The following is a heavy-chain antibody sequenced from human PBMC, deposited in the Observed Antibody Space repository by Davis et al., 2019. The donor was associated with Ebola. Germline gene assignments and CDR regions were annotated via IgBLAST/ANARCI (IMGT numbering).Heavy chain of an antibody. J-gene: IGHJ2*01. CDR2: ISDDGSNK. Sequence: GESLKISCAASGFTFTSYGMHWVRQAPGKGLEWVAVISDDGSNKDYADSVKGRFTISRDNSKNTLYLQMNSLRAEDTAVYYCAKLLLWFGELSSWYFDLWGRGTLVTVSS. CDR1: GFTFTSYG. D-gene: IGHD3-10*01. V-gene: IGHV3-30*18. CDR3: AKLLLWFGELSSWYFDL.